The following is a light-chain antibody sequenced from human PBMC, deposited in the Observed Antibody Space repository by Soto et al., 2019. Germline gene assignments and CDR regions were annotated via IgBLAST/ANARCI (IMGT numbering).Light chain of an antibody. V-gene: IGLV7-46*01. Sequence: QTVVTQEPSLIVSPGGTVTLTCGSSTGAVTSGHYPYWFQQKPGQAPRTLIYDTSNKHSWTPARFSGSLLGGKAALTLSGAQPEDEAEYYCLLSYSGAAYYVFGTGTKVTVL. CDR2: DTS. CDR1: TGAVTSGHY. CDR3: LLSYSGAAYYV. J-gene: IGLJ1*01.